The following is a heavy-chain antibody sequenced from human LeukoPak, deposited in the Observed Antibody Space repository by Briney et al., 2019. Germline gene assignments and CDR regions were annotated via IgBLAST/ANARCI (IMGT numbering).Heavy chain of an antibody. CDR2: IYPSDSDT. CDR3: ARQKYCSGASCFVVTDPFEY. J-gene: IGHJ4*02. Sequence: GESLQISCKAAGYIFASYWIGWVRPMPGKGLEWMGIIYPSDSDTRYSPSFQGQVTFSVDQSTNTAFLQWNTLRASDSAVYYCARQKYCSGASCFVVTDPFEYWGQGTQVIVSS. CDR1: GYIFASYW. D-gene: IGHD2-15*01. V-gene: IGHV5-51*01.